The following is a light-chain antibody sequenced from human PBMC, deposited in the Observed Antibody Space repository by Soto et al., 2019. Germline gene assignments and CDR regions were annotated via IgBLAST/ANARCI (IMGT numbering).Light chain of an antibody. CDR2: GAS. CDR3: QQYNNWPLT. CDR1: QSVSSN. Sequence: EIVMTQSPATLSGSPGERATLSCRASQSVSSNLAWYQQKPGQAPRLLFYGASTRATGIPARFSGSGSGSEFTLTISSLQSEDFAVYYCQQYNNWPLTFGGGTKVEIK. J-gene: IGKJ4*01. V-gene: IGKV3-15*01.